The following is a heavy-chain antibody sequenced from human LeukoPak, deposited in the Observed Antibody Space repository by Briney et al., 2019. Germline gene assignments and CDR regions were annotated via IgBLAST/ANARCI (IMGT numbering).Heavy chain of an antibody. CDR2: IYSGGSI. D-gene: IGHD3-3*01. CDR1: GFTVSSNY. V-gene: IGHV3-66*02. CDR3: ARDRAPGVYDFWSGNYMDV. Sequence: GGSLRLSCAASGFTVSSNYMSWVRQAPGKGLEWVSVIYSGGSIYYADSVKGRFTTSRDNSKNTLYLQMNSLRAEDTAVYYCARDRAPGVYDFWSGNYMDVWGKGTTVTVSS. J-gene: IGHJ6*03.